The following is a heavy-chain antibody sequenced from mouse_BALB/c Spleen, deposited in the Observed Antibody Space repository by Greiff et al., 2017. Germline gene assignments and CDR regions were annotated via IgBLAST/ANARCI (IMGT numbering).Heavy chain of an antibody. J-gene: IGHJ3*01. CDR3: ARDQITSTWFAY. Sequence: VKLMESGPGLVAPSQSLSITCTVSGFSLTSYGVHWVRQPPGKGLEWLGVIWAGGSTNYNSALMSRLSISKDNSKSQVFLKMNSLQTDDTAMYYCARDQITSTWFAYWGQGTLVTVSA. CDR2: IWAGGST. V-gene: IGHV2-9*02. D-gene: IGHD2-4*01. CDR1: GFSLTSYG.